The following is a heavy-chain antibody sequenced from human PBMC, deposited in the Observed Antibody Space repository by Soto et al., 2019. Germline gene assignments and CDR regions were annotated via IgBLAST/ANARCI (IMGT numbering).Heavy chain of an antibody. CDR3: ARVQYDILTGYPAR. Sequence: PGGSLRLSCAASGFTFSSYIMNWVRQAPGKGLERVSYISSSSSTIYYADSVKGRFTISRDNAKNSLYLQMNSLRAEDTAVYYCARVQYDILTGYPARWGQGTLVTVSS. D-gene: IGHD3-9*01. CDR2: ISSSSSTI. CDR1: GFTFSSYI. J-gene: IGHJ4*02. V-gene: IGHV3-48*04.